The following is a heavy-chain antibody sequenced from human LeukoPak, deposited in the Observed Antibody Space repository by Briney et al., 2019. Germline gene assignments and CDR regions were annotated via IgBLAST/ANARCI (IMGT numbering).Heavy chain of an antibody. CDR2: IYYSGST. J-gene: IGHJ4*02. V-gene: IGHV4-39*07. D-gene: IGHD1-26*01. Sequence: PSETLSLTCTVSGGSISSSNYYWGWIRQPPGKGLEWIGSIYYSGSTYYNPSLKSRVTISVDTSKNQFSLKLSSVTAADTAVYYCARAGWAGYYFDYWGQGTLVTVSS. CDR1: GGSISSSNYY. CDR3: ARAGWAGYYFDY.